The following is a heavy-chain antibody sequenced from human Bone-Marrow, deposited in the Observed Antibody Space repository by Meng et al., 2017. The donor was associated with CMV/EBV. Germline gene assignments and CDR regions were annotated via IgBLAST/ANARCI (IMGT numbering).Heavy chain of an antibody. D-gene: IGHD1-1*01. J-gene: IGHJ4*02. CDR2: ISSSSSYI. CDR3: ARDGNLLELDY. V-gene: IGHV3-21*01. CDR1: EFTFSSYS. Sequence: LSCADSEFTFSSYSMNWVRQAPEKGLEWVSSISSSSSYIYYADSVKGRFTISRDNAKNSLYLQMNSLRAEDTAVYYCARDGNLLELDYWGQGTLVTVSS.